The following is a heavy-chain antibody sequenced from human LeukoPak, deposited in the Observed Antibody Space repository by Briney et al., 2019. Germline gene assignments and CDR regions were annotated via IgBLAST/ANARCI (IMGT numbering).Heavy chain of an antibody. V-gene: IGHV3-66*01. CDR1: GFTFNSYA. J-gene: IGHJ6*02. CDR2: IYSGGST. CDR3: ARDAGSNWENYYYYYGMDV. D-gene: IGHD7-27*01. Sequence: GGSLRLSCAAPGFTFNSYAMNWVRQAPGKGLEWVSVIYSGGSTYYADSVKGRFTISRDNAKNSLYLQMNSLRAGDTAVYYCARDAGSNWENYYYYYGMDVWGQGTTVTVSS.